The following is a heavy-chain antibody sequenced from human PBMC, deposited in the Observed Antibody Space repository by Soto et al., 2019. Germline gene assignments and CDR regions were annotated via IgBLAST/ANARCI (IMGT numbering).Heavy chain of an antibody. Sequence: SQTLSLTCAISGDSVSSNSAAWNWIRQSPSRGLEWLGRTYYRSKWYNDYAVSVKSRITINPDTSKNQFSLQLNSLTPEDTAVYYCARELYCSSTGRPVRVTVYYYGIDVWGQGTTVTVSS. CDR1: GDSVSSNSAA. J-gene: IGHJ6*02. V-gene: IGHV6-1*01. D-gene: IGHD2-2*01. CDR2: TYYRSKWYN. CDR3: ARELYCSSTGRPVRVTVYYYGIDV.